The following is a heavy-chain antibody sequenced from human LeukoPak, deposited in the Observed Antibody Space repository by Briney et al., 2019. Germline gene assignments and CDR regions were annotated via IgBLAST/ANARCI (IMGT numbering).Heavy chain of an antibody. D-gene: IGHD5-24*01. CDR1: GFTFSRYA. J-gene: IGHJ4*02. CDR3: TRVGYIDEGIDY. CDR2: ISYDGPNK. Sequence: GGSLRLSCATSGFTFSRYAMHWVRQAPGKGLEWVAVISYDGPNKYYADSVKGRFTISRDNAKNSLYLQMNSLRAEDTAIYYCTRVGYIDEGIDYWGQGTLVTVSS. V-gene: IGHV3-33*05.